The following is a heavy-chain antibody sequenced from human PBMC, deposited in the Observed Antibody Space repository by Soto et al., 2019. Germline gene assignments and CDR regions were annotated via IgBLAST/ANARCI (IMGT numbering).Heavy chain of an antibody. V-gene: IGHV1-8*01. J-gene: IGHJ4*02. Sequence: AXVKVSCKASGYTFTNYDINWVRQTTGQGPEWLGWMNPNSGDTGYAQKFQGRVTMTRNAAISTAYMELSSLTFEDTAIYSCARAPRNWGFDFWGQGTLVTVSS. CDR3: ARAPRNWGFDF. D-gene: IGHD7-27*01. CDR1: GYTFTNYD. CDR2: MNPNSGDT.